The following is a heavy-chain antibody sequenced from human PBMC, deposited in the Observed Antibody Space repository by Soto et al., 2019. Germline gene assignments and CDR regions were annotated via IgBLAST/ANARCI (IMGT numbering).Heavy chain of an antibody. CDR3: ARDFSKTTVGVVDS. Sequence: GGSLRLSCATSGFIFSDYYMAWIRQAPGKGLEWIGYINNGGDIVHYSDAVRGRFRISRDNTKMSLYLQMTSLRAEDTAIYYCARDFSKTTVGVVDSWGQGA. D-gene: IGHD4-17*01. CDR1: GFIFSDYY. J-gene: IGHJ4*02. CDR2: INNGGDIV. V-gene: IGHV3-11*01.